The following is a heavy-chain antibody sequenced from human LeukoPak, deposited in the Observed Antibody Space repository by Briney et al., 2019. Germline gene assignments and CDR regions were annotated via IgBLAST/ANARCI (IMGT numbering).Heavy chain of an antibody. CDR1: GGSTSNYF. D-gene: IGHD1-14*01. Sequence: SETLSLTCTVSGGSTSNYFCTWLRQSAGKGLEWIGRIHTSGSTNYNPSLKSRVSMSVDTSKNQFSLKLSSVTAADTAVYYCARGPEGHGCYFDYWGQGALVTVSS. CDR2: IHTSGST. CDR3: ARGPEGHGCYFDY. V-gene: IGHV4-4*07. J-gene: IGHJ4*02.